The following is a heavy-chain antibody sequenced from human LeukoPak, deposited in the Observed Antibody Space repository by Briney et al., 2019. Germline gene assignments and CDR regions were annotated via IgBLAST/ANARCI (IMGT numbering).Heavy chain of an antibody. V-gene: IGHV3-30*02. D-gene: IGHD3-10*01. CDR1: GFTFSSYG. J-gene: IGHJ3*02. Sequence: PGGSLRLSCAASGFTFSSYGMHWVRQAPGKGLEWVAFIRYDGSNKYYADSVKGRFTISRDNSKNTLYLQMNNLRAEDTAVYYCAKDTGDAFDIWGQGTMVTVSS. CDR2: IRYDGSNK. CDR3: AKDTGDAFDI.